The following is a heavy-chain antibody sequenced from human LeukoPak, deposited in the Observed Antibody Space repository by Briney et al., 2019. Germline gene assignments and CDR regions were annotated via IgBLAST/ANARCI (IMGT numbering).Heavy chain of an antibody. J-gene: IGHJ4*02. D-gene: IGHD6-13*01. CDR1: GFTFSSYA. V-gene: IGHV3-23*01. Sequence: PGGSLRLSCAASGFTFSSYAMSWVRQAPGKGLEWVSAISGSGDSTYYAESVEGRFTISRDNSKNTLSLRMNSLRAEDTAVYYCAKSLAAAGTGGDDYWGQGTLVTVSP. CDR2: ISGSGDST. CDR3: AKSLAAAGTGGDDY.